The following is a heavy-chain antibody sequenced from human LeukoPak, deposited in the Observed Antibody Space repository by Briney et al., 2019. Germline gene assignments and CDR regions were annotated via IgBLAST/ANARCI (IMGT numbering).Heavy chain of an antibody. CDR2: IYYSGST. Sequence: NPSETLSLTCTVSGGSISSYYWSWIRQPPGKGLEWIGYIYYSGSTNYNPSLKSRVTISVDTSKNQFSLKLSSVTAADTAVYYCARHAQSRYSSSWYNYWGQGTLVTVSS. V-gene: IGHV4-59*08. D-gene: IGHD6-13*01. J-gene: IGHJ4*02. CDR3: ARHAQSRYSSSWYNY. CDR1: GGSISSYY.